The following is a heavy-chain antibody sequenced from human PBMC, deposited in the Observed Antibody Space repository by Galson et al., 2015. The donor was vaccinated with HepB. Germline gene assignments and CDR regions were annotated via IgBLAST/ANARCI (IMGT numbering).Heavy chain of an antibody. CDR2: IRTKASGGTA. D-gene: IGHD3-10*01. J-gene: IGHJ4*02. V-gene: IGHV3-49*03. CDR1: GFTFGGYA. CDR3: TRGRVRNSRRSLSDD. Sequence: SLRLSCATAGFTFGGYAMSWFRQAPGKGLEWVGFIRTKASGGTAEDAASVKVRFTISRDESKSIAYLQMNSQKTDGTAVYYCTRGRVRNSRRSLSDDWGQRTLVAASS.